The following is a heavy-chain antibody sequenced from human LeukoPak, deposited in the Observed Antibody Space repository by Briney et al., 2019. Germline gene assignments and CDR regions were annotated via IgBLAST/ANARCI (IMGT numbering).Heavy chain of an antibody. V-gene: IGHV3-9*01. Sequence: GGSLRLSCTASGFTFEDYAMHWVRQAPGKGLEWVSAISWNSGSLGYADSVKGRFIISRDNAKNTLYLQMNSLRAEDTAVYYCARDAPRTPPGVRGVSYYFDYWGQGTLVTVSS. J-gene: IGHJ4*02. CDR2: ISWNSGSL. CDR3: ARDAPRTPPGVRGVSYYFDY. D-gene: IGHD3-10*01. CDR1: GFTFEDYA.